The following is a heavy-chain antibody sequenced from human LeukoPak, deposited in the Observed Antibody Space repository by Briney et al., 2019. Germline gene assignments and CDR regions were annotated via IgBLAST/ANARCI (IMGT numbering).Heavy chain of an antibody. CDR3: ARTIAQYSNSWLYFYYGLDV. V-gene: IGHV3-23*01. J-gene: IGHJ6*02. CDR2: ISGGSEDT. CDR1: GFTFGSYA. Sequence: PGGSLRLSCTASGFTFGSYAMSWVRQAPGKGLEWVSSISGGSEDTYYAGSVKGRFTISRDNSKSTLNLQLNSLRAEDTAVYYCARTIAQYSNSWLYFYYGLDVWGQGTTVTVSS. D-gene: IGHD6-13*01.